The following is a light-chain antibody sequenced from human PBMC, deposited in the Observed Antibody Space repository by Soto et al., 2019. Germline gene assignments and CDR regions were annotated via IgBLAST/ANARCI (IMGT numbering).Light chain of an antibody. CDR3: AAWDASVISHV. J-gene: IGLJ1*01. Sequence: QSVLTQPPSASETPGQRVTMSCSGSTYHVGRNFVYWYQQVPGTAPKLLIYMNDQQPSGVPDRFSGSKSGTTASLAISGLRSEDEADYYCAAWDASVISHVFGTGTKVTVL. CDR2: MND. V-gene: IGLV1-47*01. CDR1: TYHVGRNF.